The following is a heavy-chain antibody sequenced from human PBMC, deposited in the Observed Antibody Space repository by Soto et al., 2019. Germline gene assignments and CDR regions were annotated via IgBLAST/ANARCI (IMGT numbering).Heavy chain of an antibody. CDR2: MNSAGGII. Sequence: EVQLVESGGDVVQPGSSLRLSCAVAGYTFGNHWMHLVRQAPGKGLEWVSRMNSAGGIITYADSVKGGCTVSRDNARNSLYMQMNLLSVEDTAVYYCETAGVDYWCPGTLVTVSS. V-gene: IGHV3-74*01. CDR3: ETAGVDY. J-gene: IGHJ4*02. CDR1: GYTFGNHW. D-gene: IGHD3-10*01.